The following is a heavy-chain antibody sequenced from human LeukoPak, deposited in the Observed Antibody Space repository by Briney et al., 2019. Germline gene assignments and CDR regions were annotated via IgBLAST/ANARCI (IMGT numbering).Heavy chain of an antibody. CDR1: SGSISTSNYY. J-gene: IGHJ6*03. Sequence: PSETLSLTCTVSSGSISTSNYYWGWVRQPPGKALEWIGNIFYSGSTYYSPSLKSRVTISLDTSRNQFSLKLSSVTAADTAVYYCARAATIFEGYMDVWGKGTTVTVSS. V-gene: IGHV4-39*07. CDR2: IFYSGST. D-gene: IGHD3-3*01. CDR3: ARAATIFEGYMDV.